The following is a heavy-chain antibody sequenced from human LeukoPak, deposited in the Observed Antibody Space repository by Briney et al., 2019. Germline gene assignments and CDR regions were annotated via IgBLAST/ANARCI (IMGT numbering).Heavy chain of an antibody. CDR3: ARNVRDTGTFDY. D-gene: IGHD5-18*01. J-gene: IGHJ4*02. CDR2: MNPNSDNT. V-gene: IGHV1-8*01. Sequence: ASVKVSCKASGYTFTSYDINWVRQAPGQGLEWMGWMNPNSDNTGYAQRFQGRVTMTRNPSISTAYMELSSLRSEDTAVYYCARNVRDTGTFDYWGQGTLVTVSS. CDR1: GYTFTSYD.